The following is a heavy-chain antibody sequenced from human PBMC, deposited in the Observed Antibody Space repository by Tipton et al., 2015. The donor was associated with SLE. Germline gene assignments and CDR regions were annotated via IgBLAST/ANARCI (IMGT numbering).Heavy chain of an antibody. CDR3: AKDSGGYPFPTSVDH. CDR1: GFTFDDYT. V-gene: IGHV3-43*01. J-gene: IGHJ4*02. CDR2: ITWEGIST. Sequence: SLRLSCAASGFTFDDYTLHWVRQAPGKGLEWVSLITWEGISTQYADSVKGRFTISRDNSKNSLFLEMNSLKSEDSALYYCAKDSGGYPFPTSVDHWGQGTLVTVSS. D-gene: IGHD1-26*01.